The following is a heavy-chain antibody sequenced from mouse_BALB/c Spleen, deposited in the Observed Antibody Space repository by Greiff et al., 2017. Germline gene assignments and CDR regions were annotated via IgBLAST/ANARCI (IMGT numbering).Heavy chain of an antibody. V-gene: IGHV3-8*02. CDR2: ISYSGST. CDR3: ARSLITTVGAMDY. J-gene: IGHJ4*01. Sequence: DVKLVESGPSLVKPSQTLSLTCSVTGDSITSGYWNWIRKFPGNKLEYMGYISYSGSTYYNPSLKSRISITRDTSKNQYYLQLNSVTTEDTATYYCARSLITTVGAMDYWGQGTSVTVSS. CDR1: GDSITSGY. D-gene: IGHD1-1*01.